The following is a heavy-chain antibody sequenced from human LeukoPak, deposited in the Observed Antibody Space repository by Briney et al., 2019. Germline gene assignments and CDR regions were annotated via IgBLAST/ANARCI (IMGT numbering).Heavy chain of an antibody. CDR3: ARPQRYCSSTSCYDGGNWFDP. J-gene: IGHJ5*02. CDR2: INHSGST. D-gene: IGHD2-2*01. CDR1: GGSFSGYY. V-gene: IGHV4-34*01. Sequence: SGTLSLTCAVYGGSFSGYYWSWIRQPPGKGLEWIGEINHSGSTNYNPSLKSRVTISVDTSKNQFSLKLSSVTAADTAVYYCARPQRYCSSTSCYDGGNWFDPWGQGTLVTVSS.